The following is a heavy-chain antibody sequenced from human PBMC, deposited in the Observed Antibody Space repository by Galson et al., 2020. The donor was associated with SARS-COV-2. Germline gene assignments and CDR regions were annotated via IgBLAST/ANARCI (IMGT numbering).Heavy chain of an antibody. V-gene: IGHV1-24*01. Sequence: ASVKVSCKVSGYTLTELSMHWVRQAPGKGLEWMGGFDPEDGETIYAQKFQGRVTMTEDTSTDTAYMELSSLRSVDTAVYYCATVGYCSGGSCYSAFDYWGQGTLVTVSS. CDR3: ATVGYCSGGSCYSAFDY. CDR1: GYTLTELS. J-gene: IGHJ4*02. D-gene: IGHD2-15*01. CDR2: FDPEDGET.